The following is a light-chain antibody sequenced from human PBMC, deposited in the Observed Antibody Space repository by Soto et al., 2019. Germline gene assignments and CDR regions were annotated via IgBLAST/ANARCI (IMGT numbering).Light chain of an antibody. Sequence: QSALTQPPSLSGTPGKRVTISCSGSNSNIGRYSVNWYQHFPGTAPKILIYSDDERPSGVPDRFSGSKSGTSASLAISGLQSEDEAEYYCAAWDDNLNGPLFGGGTKLTVL. V-gene: IGLV1-44*01. CDR3: AAWDDNLNGPL. CDR2: SDD. J-gene: IGLJ3*02. CDR1: NSNIGRYS.